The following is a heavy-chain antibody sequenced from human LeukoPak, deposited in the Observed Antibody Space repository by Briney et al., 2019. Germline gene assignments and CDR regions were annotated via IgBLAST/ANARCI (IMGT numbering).Heavy chain of an antibody. CDR2: INPNSGGT. V-gene: IGHV1-2*02. CDR1: GYTFTGYY. Sequence: ASVKVSCKASGYTFTGYYMHWVRQAPGQGLEWMGWINPNSGGTNYAQKFQGRVTMTRDTSISTAYMELSRLRSDDTAVYYCATRSSSGPGAFDIWGQGTMVTVSS. CDR3: ATRSSSGPGAFDI. J-gene: IGHJ3*02. D-gene: IGHD6-6*01.